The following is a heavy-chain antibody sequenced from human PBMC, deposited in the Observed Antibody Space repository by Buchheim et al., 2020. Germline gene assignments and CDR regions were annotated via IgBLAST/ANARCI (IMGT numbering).Heavy chain of an antibody. V-gene: IGHV3-33*01. CDR2: IWYDGSNR. Sequence: QVQLVETGGGVVQPGRSLRLSCAASGFTFSSHAMHWVRQAPGKGLEWVAFIWYDGSNRHYADSVKGRFTVSRDNAKNSLYLQMNSLRDEDTAVYYCARVSRGSGTYYNGHWGQGTL. CDR3: ARVSRGSGTYYNGH. D-gene: IGHD3-10*01. J-gene: IGHJ4*02. CDR1: GFTFSSHA.